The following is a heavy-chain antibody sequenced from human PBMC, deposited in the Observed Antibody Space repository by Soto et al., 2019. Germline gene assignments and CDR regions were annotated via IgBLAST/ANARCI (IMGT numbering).Heavy chain of an antibody. CDR3: AREGKDIVVVPAAMDRDAFDI. D-gene: IGHD2-2*01. CDR1: GYTFTGYY. Sequence: GASVKVSCKASGYTFTGYYMQWVRQAPGQGLEWMGWINPNSGGTNYAQKFQGWVTMTRDTSISTAYMELSRLRSDDTAVYYCAREGKDIVVVPAAMDRDAFDIWGQGTMVTVSS. V-gene: IGHV1-2*04. CDR2: INPNSGGT. J-gene: IGHJ3*02.